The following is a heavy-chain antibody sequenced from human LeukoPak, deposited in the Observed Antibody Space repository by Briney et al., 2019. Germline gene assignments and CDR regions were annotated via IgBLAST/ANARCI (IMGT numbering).Heavy chain of an antibody. D-gene: IGHD3-3*01. J-gene: IGHJ4*02. V-gene: IGHV4-4*02. CDR1: GGSISSSNW. CDR2: IYHSGST. CDR3: ARLPKTYDFWSNYYVY. Sequence: PSETLSLTCAVSGGSISSSNWWSWVRQPPGKGLEWIGEIYHSGSTNYNPSLKSRVTISVDKSKNQFSLKLSSVTAADTAVYYCARLPKTYDFWSNYYVYWGQGTLVTVSS.